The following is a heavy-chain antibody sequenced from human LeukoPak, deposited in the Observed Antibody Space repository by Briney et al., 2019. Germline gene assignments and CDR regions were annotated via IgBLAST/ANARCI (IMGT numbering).Heavy chain of an antibody. Sequence: GGSLRLSCAASGFPFSSYSMNWVRQAPGKGLEWVSSISSSSSYIYYADSVKGRFTISRDNAKNSLYLQMNSLRAEDTAVYYCARGYYDSSGYAGYWGQGTLVTVSS. J-gene: IGHJ4*02. CDR1: GFPFSSYS. CDR2: ISSSSSYI. D-gene: IGHD3-22*01. V-gene: IGHV3-21*01. CDR3: ARGYYDSSGYAGY.